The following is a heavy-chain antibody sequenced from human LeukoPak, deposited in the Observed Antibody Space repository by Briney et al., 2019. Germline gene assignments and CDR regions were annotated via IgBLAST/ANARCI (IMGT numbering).Heavy chain of an antibody. CDR1: QFNFNKFG. Sequence: RTGGSLRLSCATSQFNFNKFGLTWVRQAPGKGLEWASSITGNGAGTQYADSVQGRFAISRDNSRNTLYLQMNSLRVEDTAVYFCAKDPNGDYIGTFDIWGQGTMVTVSS. CDR3: AKDPNGDYIGTFDI. D-gene: IGHD4-17*01. J-gene: IGHJ3*02. V-gene: IGHV3-23*01. CDR2: ITGNGAGT.